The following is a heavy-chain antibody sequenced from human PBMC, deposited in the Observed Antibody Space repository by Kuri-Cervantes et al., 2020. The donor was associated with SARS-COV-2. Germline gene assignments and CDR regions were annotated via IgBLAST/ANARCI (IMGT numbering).Heavy chain of an antibody. CDR1: GFTFSSYA. CDR3: AKSGGYYFDY. V-gene: IGHV3-23*01. D-gene: IGHD1-26*01. J-gene: IGHJ4*02. CDR2: ISGSGGCT. Sequence: GESLKISCAASGFTFSSYAMSWVRQAPGKGLEWVSAISGSGGCTYYADSVKGRFTISRDNSKNTLYLQMNSLRAEDTAVYYCAKSGGYYFDYWGQGTLVTVSS.